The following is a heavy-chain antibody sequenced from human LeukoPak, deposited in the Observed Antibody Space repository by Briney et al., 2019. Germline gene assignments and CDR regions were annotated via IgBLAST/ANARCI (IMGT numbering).Heavy chain of an antibody. D-gene: IGHD6-13*01. CDR1: GFTFSDYS. CDR2: ISSSSAYI. CDR3: ARGPRNSSSYQYFQH. Sequence: GGSLRLSCAASGFTFSDYSMNWVRQAPGKGLKWVSSISSSSAYIYYADSVKGRFTVSRDNAKNSLSLQMDSLRVEDSAVYHCARGPRNSSSYQYFQHWGQGTLVTVSA. J-gene: IGHJ1*01. V-gene: IGHV3-21*01.